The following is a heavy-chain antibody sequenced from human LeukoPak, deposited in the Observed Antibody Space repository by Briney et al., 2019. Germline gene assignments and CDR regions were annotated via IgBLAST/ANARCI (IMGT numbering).Heavy chain of an antibody. CDR3: ARDGIGPHDY. D-gene: IGHD1-26*01. CDR1: GGSISSGGYY. V-gene: IGHV4-31*03. CDR2: IYYSGST. Sequence: SETLSLTCTVSGGSISSGGYYWSWIRQHPGKGLEWIGYIYYSGSTYYNPSLKSRVTISVDTSKNQFSLKLSSVTAADTAVYYCARDGIGPHDYWGQGTLVTVSS. J-gene: IGHJ4*02.